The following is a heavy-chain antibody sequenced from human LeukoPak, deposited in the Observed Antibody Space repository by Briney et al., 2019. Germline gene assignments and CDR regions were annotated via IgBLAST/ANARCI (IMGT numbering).Heavy chain of an antibody. D-gene: IGHD1-7*01. J-gene: IGHJ4*02. V-gene: IGHV4-39*07. CDR2: IYYSGST. Sequence: KPSETLSLTCTVSGGSISSSSYYWGWIRQPPGKGLEWIGSIYYSGSTYYNPSLKSRVTISVDTSKNQFSLKLSSVTAADTAVYYCARNLEYNWNYDWGQGTLVTVSS. CDR1: GGSISSSSYY. CDR3: ARNLEYNWNYD.